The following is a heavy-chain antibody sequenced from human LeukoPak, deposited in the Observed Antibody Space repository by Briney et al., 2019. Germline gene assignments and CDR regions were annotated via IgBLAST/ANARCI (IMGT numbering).Heavy chain of an antibody. J-gene: IGHJ4*02. CDR2: TIGSGINT. CDR1: GFAFNTYA. CDR3: APYSGWSFDS. V-gene: IGHV3-23*05. D-gene: IGHD6-19*01. Sequence: PGASLRLSCAASGFAFNTYALSWVCQAPGKGLECVAATIGSGINTYYADSVEGRFTISRDNSKNTLYLQMTSLRAEDTAVYYCAPYSGWSFDSWGQGTLVTVSS.